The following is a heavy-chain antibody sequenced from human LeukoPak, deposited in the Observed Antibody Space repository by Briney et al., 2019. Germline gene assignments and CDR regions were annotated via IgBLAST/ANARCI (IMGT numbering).Heavy chain of an antibody. Sequence: SETLSLTCTVSRYSISSGYYWGWIRQPPGKGLEWIGTIYHSGTTYYNPSLKSRVTISIDPSKNHFSLRLSSVTAADTAVYYCASLGNSGYYYDFWGQGTLVTVSS. CDR3: ASLGNSGYYYDF. J-gene: IGHJ4*02. D-gene: IGHD3-22*01. CDR2: IYHSGTT. CDR1: RYSISSGYY. V-gene: IGHV4-38-2*02.